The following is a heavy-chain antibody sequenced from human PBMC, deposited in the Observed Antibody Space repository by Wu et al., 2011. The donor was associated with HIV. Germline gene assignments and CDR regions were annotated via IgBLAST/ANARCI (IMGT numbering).Heavy chain of an antibody. CDR3: ARDRARSSGWYYFDY. J-gene: IGHJ4*02. CDR1: GYTFTAYY. D-gene: IGHD6-19*01. V-gene: IGHV1-2*02. CDR2: INPHSGGT. Sequence: QVQLVQSGAEVKKPGASVKVSCKASGYTFTAYYMHWLRQAPGQGLEWMGWINPHSGGTNFAQKFQGRVTMTRDTSITTAYMELSRLRSDDTAVYYCARDRARSSGWYYFDYWGQGTLVTGLL.